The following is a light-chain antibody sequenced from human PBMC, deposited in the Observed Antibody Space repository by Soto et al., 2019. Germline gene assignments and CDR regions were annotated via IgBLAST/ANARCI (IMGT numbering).Light chain of an antibody. CDR3: QQSYNSPPIT. Sequence: DIQMTQSPSSLSASVGDRVTITCRASQSIRSYLNWYQQKPGKAPKLLIYAASSLQSGVPSRFRGSGYGTDFALTITSLQPEDFATYYCQQSYNSPPITFGQGTRLEI. CDR1: QSIRSY. V-gene: IGKV1-39*01. J-gene: IGKJ5*01. CDR2: AAS.